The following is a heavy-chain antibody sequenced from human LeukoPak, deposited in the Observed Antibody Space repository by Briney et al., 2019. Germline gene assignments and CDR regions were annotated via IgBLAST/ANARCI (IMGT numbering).Heavy chain of an antibody. V-gene: IGHV3-30-3*02. CDR1: GFTFSSYA. CDR2: ISYDGSNK. CDR3: AKKGNWNDGEYY. Sequence: GRSLRLSCAASGFTFSSYAMHWVRQAPGKGLEWVAVISYDGSNKYYADSVKGRFTISRDNSKNTLYLQMNSLRAEDTAVYYCAKKGNWNDGEYYWGQGTLVTVSS. D-gene: IGHD1-1*01. J-gene: IGHJ4*02.